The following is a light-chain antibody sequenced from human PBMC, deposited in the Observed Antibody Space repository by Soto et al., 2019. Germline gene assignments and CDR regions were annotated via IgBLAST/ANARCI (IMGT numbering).Light chain of an antibody. Sequence: SSELTQPPSVSVSPGQTASITCSGDKLGNKFVSWYHQKPGQSPVLVIYEDNKRPSGIPERFSGSNSGNTATLTISGTQAMDEADYYCQTWDSSTASHVFGTGTKLTVL. CDR1: KLGNKF. V-gene: IGLV3-1*01. CDR2: EDN. J-gene: IGLJ1*01. CDR3: QTWDSSTASHV.